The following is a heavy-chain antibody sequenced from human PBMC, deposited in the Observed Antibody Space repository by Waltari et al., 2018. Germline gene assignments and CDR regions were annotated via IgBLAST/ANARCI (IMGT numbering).Heavy chain of an antibody. CDR1: GFPFKSYV. CDR3: AKNSPYGTTWFGGVDP. V-gene: IGHV3-23*01. CDR2: IKDSGTIT. Sequence: EVQLLESGGGLIQPGGSLRLSCSASGFPFKSYVLSWVRQAPGKGREWVSSIKDSGTITYYADSVKGRFTISRDNSKNTLYLQMNSLRAEDTAVYYCAKNSPYGTTWFGGVDPWGQGTLVTVSS. J-gene: IGHJ5*02. D-gene: IGHD3-10*01.